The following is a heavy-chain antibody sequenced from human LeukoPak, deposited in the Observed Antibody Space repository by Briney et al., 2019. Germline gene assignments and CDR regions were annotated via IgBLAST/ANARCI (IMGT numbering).Heavy chain of an antibody. Sequence: GGSLRLSCEASGFTFSTYGIKWVRQAPGEGLEWVAAISANARSTYYADSVKGRFTISRDNSKNTLYLQMNSLRAEDTAVYYCAKLDYYGNYWGQGTLVTVSS. J-gene: IGHJ4*02. D-gene: IGHD3-10*01. V-gene: IGHV3-23*01. CDR2: ISANARST. CDR1: GFTFSTYG. CDR3: AKLDYYGNY.